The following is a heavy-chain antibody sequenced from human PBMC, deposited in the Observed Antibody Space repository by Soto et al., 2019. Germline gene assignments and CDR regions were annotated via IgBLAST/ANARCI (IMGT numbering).Heavy chain of an antibody. J-gene: IGHJ4*02. D-gene: IGHD1-26*01. Sequence: EVQVLESGGGLVQSGGSLRLSCAASGFTFSSFGMNWVRQAPGKGLEWVSGVRSDGDTTYNAESVKGRFTVSRDTSKNTVYLQMNSLRAEDTAVYYCAKGKGVGATPDGANCWGQGTPVTVSS. CDR3: AKGKGVGATPDGANC. CDR2: VRSDGDTT. CDR1: GFTFSSFG. V-gene: IGHV3-23*01.